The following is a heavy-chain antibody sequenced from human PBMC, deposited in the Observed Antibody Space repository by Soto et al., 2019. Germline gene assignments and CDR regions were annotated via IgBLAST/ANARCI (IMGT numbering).Heavy chain of an antibody. D-gene: IGHD2-2*01. J-gene: IGHJ6*02. V-gene: IGHV1-46*03. CDR3: TKNGVVVVPAAIGVLMDV. CDR1: GYTFTSYY. Sequence: ASVKVSCKASGYTFTSYYMHWVRQAPGQGLEWMGIINPSGGSTSYAQKFQGRVTMTRDTSTSTVYMELSSLRSEDTAVYYCTKNGVVVVPAAIGVLMDVWGQGTTVTVSS. CDR2: INPSGGST.